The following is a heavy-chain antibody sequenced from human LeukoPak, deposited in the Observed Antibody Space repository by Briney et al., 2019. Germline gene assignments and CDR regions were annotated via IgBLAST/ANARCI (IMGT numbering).Heavy chain of an antibody. CDR2: INPSGGST. V-gene: IGHV1-46*01. J-gene: IGHJ3*02. D-gene: IGHD5-18*01. Sequence: ASVKVSCKASGYTFTSYYMHWVRQAPGQGLEWMGIINPSGGSTSYAQKFQGRVTMTRNTSISTAYMELSSLRSEDTAVYYCARYAPPSWIQLWSDAFDIWGQGTMVTVSS. CDR3: ARYAPPSWIQLWSDAFDI. CDR1: GYTFTSYY.